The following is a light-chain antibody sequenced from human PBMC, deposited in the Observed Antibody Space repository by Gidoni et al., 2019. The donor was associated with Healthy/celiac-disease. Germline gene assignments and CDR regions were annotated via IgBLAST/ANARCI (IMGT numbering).Light chain of an antibody. CDR1: QSVSSY. CDR2: AAS. V-gene: IGKV3-20*01. J-gene: IGKJ1*01. Sequence: EIVLTQSPGTLSLSPGERATLSCRARQSVSSYLAWYQQKPGQAPRLLIYAASNRATGIPDRFSGSGSGTDFTLTISRLEPEDFAVYYCQQYLSFWTFGQGTKVEIK. CDR3: QQYLSFWT.